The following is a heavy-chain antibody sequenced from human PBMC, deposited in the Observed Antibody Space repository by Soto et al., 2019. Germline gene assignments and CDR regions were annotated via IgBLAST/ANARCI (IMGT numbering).Heavy chain of an antibody. J-gene: IGHJ5*02. D-gene: IGHD1-1*01. CDR1: TETFNNYG. V-gene: IGHV1-18*04. CDR2: ISTYNGNTNT. Sequence: ASVKVSCKAATETFNNYGIAWVRQAPGQGLEWMGWISTYNGNTNTYHKKRFQGRFTMTSDSASNTAYMELRSLTPDDKAVYYCARGGQKNVDISNGPWGQGQLVAVSS. CDR3: ARGGQKNVDISNGP.